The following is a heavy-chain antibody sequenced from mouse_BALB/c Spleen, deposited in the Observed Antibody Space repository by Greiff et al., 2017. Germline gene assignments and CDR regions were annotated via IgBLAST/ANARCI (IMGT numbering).Heavy chain of an antibody. D-gene: IGHD1-1*01. J-gene: IGHJ4*01. Sequence: EVQGVESGGGLVKPGGSLKLSCAASGFTFSSYAMSWVRQTPEKRLEWVASISSGGSTYYPDSVKGRFTISRDNARNILYLQMSSLRSEDTALYYCADYGSTYAMDYWGQGTSVTVSS. V-gene: IGHV5-6-5*01. CDR1: GFTFSSYA. CDR3: ADYGSTYAMDY. CDR2: ISSGGST.